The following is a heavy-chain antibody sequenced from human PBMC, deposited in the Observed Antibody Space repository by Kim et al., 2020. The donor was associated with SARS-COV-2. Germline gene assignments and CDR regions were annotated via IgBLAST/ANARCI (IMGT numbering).Heavy chain of an antibody. Sequence: GGSLRLSCAASGFTFSSYAMSWVRQAPGKGLEWVSAIDGSGGSTSYADSVKGRFTISRDNSKNTLYLQMNSLRAEDTAVYYCAKDLGASGSPRLEDYWGQGTLVTVSS. V-gene: IGHV3-23*01. CDR3: AKDLGASGSPRLEDY. J-gene: IGHJ4*02. CDR2: IDGSGGST. CDR1: GFTFSSYA. D-gene: IGHD3-22*01.